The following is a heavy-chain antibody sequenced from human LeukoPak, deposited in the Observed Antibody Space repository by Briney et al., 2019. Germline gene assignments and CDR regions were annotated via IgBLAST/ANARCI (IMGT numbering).Heavy chain of an antibody. J-gene: IGHJ4*02. CDR3: AKKLGCIPQFDC. CDR1: GFTFSTEA. D-gene: IGHD6-13*01. V-gene: IGHV3-23*01. Sequence: PGGSLRLSCAASGFTFSTEAMTWVRQAPGKGLEWVSSISDSSRTTYYADSVQGRFTISRDNSRNTVYLQMNSLRVEDTALYYCAKKLGCIPQFDCWSQGTLVAVS. CDR2: ISDSSRTT.